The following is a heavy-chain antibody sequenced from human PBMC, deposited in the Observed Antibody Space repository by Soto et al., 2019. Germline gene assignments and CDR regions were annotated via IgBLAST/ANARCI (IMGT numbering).Heavy chain of an antibody. J-gene: IGHJ4*02. CDR1: GFTFSSYA. V-gene: IGHV3-23*01. Sequence: EVQLLESGGGLVQPGGSPRLSCAPSGFTFSSYAMTWVRQAPGKGLEWVSTISGSRGSTYYADSVKGRFIISRDNSKNTLYLQMISLRAEDTAVYYCAKGDSSSPDLPFDYWGQGTLVTVSS. D-gene: IGHD6-6*01. CDR3: AKGDSSSPDLPFDY. CDR2: ISGSRGST.